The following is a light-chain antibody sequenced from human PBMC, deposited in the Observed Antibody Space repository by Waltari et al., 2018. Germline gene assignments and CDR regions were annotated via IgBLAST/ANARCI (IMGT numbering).Light chain of an antibody. V-gene: IGLV1-44*01. CDR2: SHN. Sequence: QSVLTQPPSASGTPGQRVTISCSGSSSNIGSNTVNWYQQLPGTAPKLLIYSHNQRPSGVPDRFSGSKSGTSGSLAISGVQSEDEADYYCAAWDDSLNGPVFGGGTKLTVL. J-gene: IGLJ3*02. CDR3: AAWDDSLNGPV. CDR1: SSNIGSNT.